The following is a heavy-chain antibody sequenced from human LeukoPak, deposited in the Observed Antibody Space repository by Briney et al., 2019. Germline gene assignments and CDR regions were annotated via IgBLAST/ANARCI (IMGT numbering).Heavy chain of an antibody. V-gene: IGHV4-4*07. CDR2: IYTSGST. D-gene: IGHD3-10*01. Sequence: SETLSLTCTVSGGSISSYNWSWIRKPPGKGLEWIGRIYTSGSTNYNPSLKSRVTMSVDTSKNQFSLELSSVTAADTAVYYCARVQYGSGGSDYWGQGTLVTVSS. J-gene: IGHJ4*02. CDR3: ARVQYGSGGSDY. CDR1: GGSISSYN.